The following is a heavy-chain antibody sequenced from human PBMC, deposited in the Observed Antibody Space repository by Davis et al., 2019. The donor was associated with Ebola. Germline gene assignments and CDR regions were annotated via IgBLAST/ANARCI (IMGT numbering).Heavy chain of an antibody. D-gene: IGHD5-18*01. J-gene: IGHJ4*02. CDR1: GFTFSSYA. CDR3: AKDSRGYNKPFDF. Sequence: GESLKISCAASGFTFSSYAMSWVRQAPGKGLEWVSLIGGGGDDTYYPDSMKGRFTISRDNSRNMLFLQMNSLRAEDTAVYFCAKDSRGYNKPFDFWGQGTLVTVSS. CDR2: IGGGGDDT. V-gene: IGHV3-23*01.